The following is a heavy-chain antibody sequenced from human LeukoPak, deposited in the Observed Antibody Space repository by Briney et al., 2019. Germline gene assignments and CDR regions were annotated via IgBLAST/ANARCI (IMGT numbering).Heavy chain of an antibody. Sequence: GGSLRLSCAASGFTVSSNYMSWVRQAPGKGLEWVSVIYSGGSTYYADSVKGRFTISRDNSKNTLYLQMNSLRAEDTAVYYCASLVTPLNYYYYGMDVWGQGTTVTVSS. V-gene: IGHV3-66*01. J-gene: IGHJ6*02. CDR1: GFTVSSNY. D-gene: IGHD4-23*01. CDR3: ASLVTPLNYYYYGMDV. CDR2: IYSGGST.